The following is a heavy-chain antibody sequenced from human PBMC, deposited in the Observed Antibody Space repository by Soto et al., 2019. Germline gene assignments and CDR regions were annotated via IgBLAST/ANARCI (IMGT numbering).Heavy chain of an antibody. CDR3: ASLTSWSQEYYYGMDV. CDR1: GFTFGDFG. J-gene: IGHJ6*02. CDR2: IRSKGYGGTT. D-gene: IGHD2-2*01. V-gene: IGHV3-49*03. Sequence: LRLSCTGSGFTFGDFGMSWFRQAPGKGLEWLSFIRSKGYGGTTESAASVRGRFITSRDDSKSIAYLQMNSLKTEDTAVYYCASLTSWSQEYYYGMDVWGQGTTVTV.